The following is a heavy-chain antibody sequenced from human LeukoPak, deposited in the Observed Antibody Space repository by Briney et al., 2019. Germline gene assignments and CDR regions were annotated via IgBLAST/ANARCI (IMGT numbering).Heavy chain of an antibody. CDR1: GGTFINFA. CDR3: ARPSGGAYYYDSYVDMDV. V-gene: IGHV1-69*13. J-gene: IGHJ6*02. CDR2: IIPIYGTA. Sequence: PVKVSCKASGGTFINFAISWVRQAPGQGLEWMGRIIPIYGTANYAQKFQGRVTITADESTSTAYMELSSLRSEDTAVYYCARPSGGAYYYDSYVDMDVWGQGTTVTVSS. D-gene: IGHD3-22*01.